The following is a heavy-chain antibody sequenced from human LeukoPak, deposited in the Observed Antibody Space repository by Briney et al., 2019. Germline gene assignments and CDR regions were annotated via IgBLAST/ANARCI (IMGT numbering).Heavy chain of an antibody. D-gene: IGHD3-10*01. CDR1: GDSVSSNSGA. Sequence: SQTPSLTCAISGDSVSSNSGAWNWIRQSPSRGLEWLGRTYYMSKWYNDYAVSVKSRLTINPDTSKNQFSLHLNSVTPEDTAVYYCARGIRGSTACFDSWGQGTLVTVAS. V-gene: IGHV6-1*01. CDR3: ARGIRGSTACFDS. CDR2: TYYMSKWYN. J-gene: IGHJ4*02.